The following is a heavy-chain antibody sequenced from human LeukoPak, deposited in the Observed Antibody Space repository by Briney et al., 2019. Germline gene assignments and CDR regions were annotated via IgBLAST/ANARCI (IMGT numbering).Heavy chain of an antibody. D-gene: IGHD5-24*01. CDR2: IKSRTDGGTT. CDR1: GFTFSSAW. Sequence: ETGGSLRLSCAGSGFTFSSAWMTWVRQTPGKGLEWVGHIKSRTDGGTTDYAAPVKGRFTVSRDDSTNTVYLQMNSLKTEDSAVYYCATEFYRNGYNYWGQGTLVTVSS. J-gene: IGHJ4*02. CDR3: ATEFYRNGYNY. V-gene: IGHV3-15*01.